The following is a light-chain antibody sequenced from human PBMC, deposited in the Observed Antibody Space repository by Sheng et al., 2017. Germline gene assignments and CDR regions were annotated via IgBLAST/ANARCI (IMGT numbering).Light chain of an antibody. CDR3: SSYTSSSTPVV. CDR1: SSDVGGYNY. Sequence: QSALTQPPSASGSPGQSLTISCTGSSSDVGGYNYVSWYQQHPGKAPKLMIYDVSNRPSGVSNRFSGSKSGNTASLTISGLQAEDEADYYCSSYTSSSTPVVFGGGTKLTVL. V-gene: IGLV2-14*03. CDR2: DVS. J-gene: IGLJ2*01.